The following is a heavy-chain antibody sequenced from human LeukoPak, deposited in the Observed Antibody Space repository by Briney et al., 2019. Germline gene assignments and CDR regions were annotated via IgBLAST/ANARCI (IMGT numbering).Heavy chain of an antibody. Sequence: GESLKISCRVSGYIFTSDWIGWVRQVPGIGLEWRGIIHPGDSDTRYSPSFQGQVTFSADKSISAAYLQWSSLKASDTAIYYCARHLSAMTATYHIDYWGRGTLVTVSS. V-gene: IGHV5-51*01. D-gene: IGHD2-21*02. CDR1: GYIFTSDW. CDR2: IHPGDSDT. CDR3: ARHLSAMTATYHIDY. J-gene: IGHJ4*02.